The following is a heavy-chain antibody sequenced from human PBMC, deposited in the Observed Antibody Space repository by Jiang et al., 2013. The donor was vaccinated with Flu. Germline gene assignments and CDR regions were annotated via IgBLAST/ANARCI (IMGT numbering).Heavy chain of an antibody. V-gene: IGHV5-51*01. CDR2: IFPADSDV. CDR3: ARSEGPWLGRVDL. D-gene: IGHD6-19*01. J-gene: IGHJ5*02. CDR1: GYIFSNYW. Sequence: GAEVKKPGESLKISCKASGYIFSNYWIGWVRQMPGKGLDWMGIIFPADSDVRYSPSFQGHITISADKSISTAYLQWNSLKASDTGIYYCARSEGPWLGRVDLWGQGTLVTVSS.